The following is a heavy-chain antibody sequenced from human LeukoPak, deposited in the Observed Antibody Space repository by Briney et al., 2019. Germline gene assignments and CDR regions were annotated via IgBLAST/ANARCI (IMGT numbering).Heavy chain of an antibody. J-gene: IGHJ4*02. CDR3: ARSTAARTFDY. CDR2: INSDGSST. D-gene: IGHD6-6*01. V-gene: IGHV3-74*01. CDR1: GFTFTNYW. Sequence: GGSLRLSCAASGFTFTNYWMHWVRQAPGKGLVWVSRINSDGSSTNYADSVKGRFTISRDNAKNTLYLQMNSLRAEDTAVYYCARSTAARTFDYWGQGTLVTVSS.